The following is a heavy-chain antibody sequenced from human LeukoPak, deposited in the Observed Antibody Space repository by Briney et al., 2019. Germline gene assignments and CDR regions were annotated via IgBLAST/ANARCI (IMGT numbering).Heavy chain of an antibody. Sequence: GASVKVSCKASGYTFTSYYMHWVRQAPGQGLEWMGIINPSGGSTSYAQKFQGRVTMTRDTSTSTVYMELSSLRSEDTAVYYCARADYYDSSGYPYYFDYWGQGTLVTVSS. V-gene: IGHV1-46*01. D-gene: IGHD3-22*01. CDR1: GYTFTSYY. CDR3: ARADYYDSSGYPYYFDY. J-gene: IGHJ4*02. CDR2: INPSGGST.